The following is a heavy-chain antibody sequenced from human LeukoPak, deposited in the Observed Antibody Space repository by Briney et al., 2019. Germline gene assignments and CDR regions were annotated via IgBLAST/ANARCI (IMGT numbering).Heavy chain of an antibody. D-gene: IGHD6-13*01. CDR1: GFSFSTYE. Sequence: PGGSLRLSCAASGFSFSTYEMNWVRRPPGKGLEWVSYISSSGSTIYYADSVKGRFTISRDNAKNSLYLQMNSLRDEDTAVYYCARGDSSSWYGGYYYYGMDVWGQGTTVTVSS. J-gene: IGHJ6*02. V-gene: IGHV3-48*03. CDR2: ISSSGSTI. CDR3: ARGDSSSWYGGYYYYGMDV.